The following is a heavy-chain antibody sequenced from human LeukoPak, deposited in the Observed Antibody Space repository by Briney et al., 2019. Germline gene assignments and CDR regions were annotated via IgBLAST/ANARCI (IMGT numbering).Heavy chain of an antibody. Sequence: GCSLRLSCALSGSTSISYGMNWVREGPGRWLERVSSISSGSSYIYYADSVKGRFTISRGNAKNSLYLQMNSLRAEDTAVYYCARDPAPLLRYFDGGWFDPWGQGTLVTVSS. CDR3: ARDPAPLLRYFDGGWFDP. D-gene: IGHD3-9*01. CDR1: GSTSISYG. V-gene: IGHV3-21*01. J-gene: IGHJ5*02. CDR2: ISSGSSYI.